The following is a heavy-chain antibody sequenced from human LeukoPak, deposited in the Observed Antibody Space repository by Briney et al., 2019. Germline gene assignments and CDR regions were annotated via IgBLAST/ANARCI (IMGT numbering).Heavy chain of an antibody. Sequence: PGRSLRLSCAASGFTFDDYAMHWVRQAPGKGLEWVSGISWNSGSIGYADSVKGRFTISRDNAKNSLYLQMNSLRAEDTALYYCAKGKVPDSYYYGMDVWGRGTTVTVSS. V-gene: IGHV3-9*01. CDR1: GFTFDDYA. CDR3: AKGKVPDSYYYGMDV. J-gene: IGHJ6*02. CDR2: ISWNSGSI.